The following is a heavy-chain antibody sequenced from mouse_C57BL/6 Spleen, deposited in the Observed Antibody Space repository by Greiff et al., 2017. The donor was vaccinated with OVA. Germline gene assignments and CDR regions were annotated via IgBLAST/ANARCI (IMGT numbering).Heavy chain of an antibody. CDR1: GYSFTDYN. J-gene: IGHJ2*01. V-gene: IGHV1-39*01. CDR2: INPNYGTT. D-gene: IGHD2-1*01. Sequence: VHVKQSGPELVKPGASVKISCKASGYSFTDYNMNWVKQSNGKSLEWIGVINPNYGTTSYNQKFKGKATLTVDQSSSTAYMQLNSLTSEDSAVYYCALYGNYDYFDYWGQGTTLTVSS. CDR3: ALYGNYDYFDY.